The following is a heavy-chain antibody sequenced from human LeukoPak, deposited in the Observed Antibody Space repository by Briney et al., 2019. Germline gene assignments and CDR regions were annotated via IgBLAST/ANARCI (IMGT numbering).Heavy chain of an antibody. D-gene: IGHD5-18*01. V-gene: IGHV3-23*01. CDR3: AKAPGYSSYYFDY. CDR2: ISGSGGST. J-gene: IGHJ4*02. Sequence: GGSLRLSCAASGFTFSGYAMSWVRQAPGKGLEWVSAISGSGGSTYYADSVKGRFTISRDNSKNTLYLQMNSLRAEDTAVYYCAKAPGYSSYYFDYWGQGTLVTVSS. CDR1: GFTFSGYA.